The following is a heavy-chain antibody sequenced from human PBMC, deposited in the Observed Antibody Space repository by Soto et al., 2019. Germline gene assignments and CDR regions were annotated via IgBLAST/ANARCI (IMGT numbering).Heavy chain of an antibody. V-gene: IGHV3-23*01. J-gene: IGHJ6*02. CDR2: ISGSGRSS. Sequence: EVQLLESGGALEHPGGSLRLSCAASGFAFSTYAMTWVRQAPGKGLEWVSVISGSGRSSYYAASVKGRFTISRDNSKNTLYLQMNGLRAEDTALYYCAKVTKRAAAGRYEYYKYGMDVWGQGTTVTVSS. D-gene: IGHD6-13*01. CDR1: GFAFSTYA. CDR3: AKVTKRAAAGRYEYYKYGMDV.